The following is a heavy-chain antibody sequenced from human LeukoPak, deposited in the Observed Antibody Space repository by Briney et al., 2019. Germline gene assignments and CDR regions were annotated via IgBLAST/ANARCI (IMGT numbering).Heavy chain of an antibody. D-gene: IGHD3-10*01. J-gene: IGHJ6*02. CDR2: IIPILGIA. Sequence: SSVKVSCKASGGTFSSYTISWVRQAPGQGLEWMGRIIPILGIANYAQKFQGRVTITADKSTSTAYMELSSLRSEDTAVYYCASSGRDYYYGMDVWGQGTTVTVSS. V-gene: IGHV1-69*02. CDR3: ASSGRDYYYGMDV. CDR1: GGTFSSYT.